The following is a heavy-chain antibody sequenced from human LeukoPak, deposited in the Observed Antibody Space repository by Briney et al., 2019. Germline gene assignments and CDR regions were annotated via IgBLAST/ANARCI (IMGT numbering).Heavy chain of an antibody. J-gene: IGHJ4*02. D-gene: IGHD1-1*01. Sequence: GGSLRLSCAASGFTFKDFYMSWVRQAPGKGLEWVSYINHLGSQTDYADSVKGRFAISRDNAKNSLSLQMNNLSVDDTAVYYCVRARFTTFVYYWGQGTLVTVSS. CDR2: INHLGSQT. CDR3: VRARFTTFVYY. CDR1: GFTFKDFY. V-gene: IGHV3-11*05.